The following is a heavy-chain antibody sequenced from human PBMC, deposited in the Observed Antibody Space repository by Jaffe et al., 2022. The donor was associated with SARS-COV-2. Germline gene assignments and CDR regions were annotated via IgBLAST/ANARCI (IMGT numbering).Heavy chain of an antibody. CDR3: ARETAYSSSWYHDY. J-gene: IGHJ4*02. CDR2: IKTDGSST. D-gene: IGHD6-13*01. V-gene: IGHV3-74*01. Sequence: EVQLVESGGGLVQPGGSLRLSCAASGFTFSNYWMHWVRQVPGKGLLWVSRIKTDGSSTTYADSVKGRFTISRDNAKNTLYLQMNSLRADDTAVYYCARETAYSSSWYHDYWGQGTLVTVSS. CDR1: GFTFSNYW.